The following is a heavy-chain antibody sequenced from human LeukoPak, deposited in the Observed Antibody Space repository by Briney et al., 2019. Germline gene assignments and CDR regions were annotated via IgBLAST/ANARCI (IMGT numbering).Heavy chain of an antibody. CDR3: ARDGYSYGTPFDY. CDR2: ISSSSSYI. V-gene: IGHV3-21*01. D-gene: IGHD5-18*01. J-gene: IGHJ4*02. Sequence: GGSLRLSCAASGFTFSNYSMNWVRQAPGKGLEWVSSISSSSSYIYYADSVKGRFTISRDNAKNSLYLQMNSLRAEDTAVYYCARDGYSYGTPFDYWGQGTLVTVSS. CDR1: GFTFSNYS.